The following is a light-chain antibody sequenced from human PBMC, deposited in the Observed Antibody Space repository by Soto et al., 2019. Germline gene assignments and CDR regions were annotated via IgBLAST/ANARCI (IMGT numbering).Light chain of an antibody. V-gene: IGKV3-20*01. J-gene: IGKJ1*01. CDR2: GAS. CDR1: QSVCSSY. CDR3: QQYGSSPPWT. Sequence: EIVLTQSPGTLSLSPGERATLSCRASQSVCSSYLAWYQQKPGQAPRLLIYGASSRATGIPDRFSGSGSGTDFTLTITRRGPEDFAVYYCQQYGSSPPWTFGQGTKVDNK.